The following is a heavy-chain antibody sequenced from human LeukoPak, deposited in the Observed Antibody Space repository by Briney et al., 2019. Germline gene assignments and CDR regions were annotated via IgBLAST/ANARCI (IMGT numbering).Heavy chain of an antibody. Sequence: GGSLRLSCAASGFTFSDYYMSWVRQAPGKGLEWVGRIKCKTDGGTTDYAAPVKGRFTISRDDSKNTLYLQMNSLKTEDTAVYYCTTSPPIYDSSGYRGYWGQGTLVTVSS. J-gene: IGHJ4*02. CDR3: TTSPPIYDSSGYRGY. CDR1: GFTFSDYY. V-gene: IGHV3-15*01. D-gene: IGHD3-22*01. CDR2: IKCKTDGGTT.